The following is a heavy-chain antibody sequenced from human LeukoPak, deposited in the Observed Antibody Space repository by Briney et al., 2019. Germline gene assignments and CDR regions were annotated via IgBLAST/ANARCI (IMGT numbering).Heavy chain of an antibody. CDR3: AGLVGRYSSGLYYYYFDY. CDR2: IYYSGTT. CDR1: GGSISSSSYY. D-gene: IGHD3-22*01. J-gene: IGHJ4*02. Sequence: SKTLSLTCTVSGGSISSSSYYWGWIRQPPGKGLEWIGSIYYSGTTHSNPSVKSRVTISIDKSKNQFFLNLSSVTAADTAVYYCAGLVGRYSSGLYYYYFDYWGQGTLVTVSS. V-gene: IGHV4-39*07.